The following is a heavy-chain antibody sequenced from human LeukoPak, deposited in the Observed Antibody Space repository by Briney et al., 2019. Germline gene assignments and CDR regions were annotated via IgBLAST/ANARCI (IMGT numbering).Heavy chain of an antibody. CDR2: ISSSGSYI. D-gene: IGHD4-23*01. V-gene: IGHV3-21*01. J-gene: IGHJ4*02. CDR3: ARDSTVVTRMSY. CDR1: GFTFSSYS. Sequence: GGSLRLSCAASGFTFSSYSFNWVRQAPGKGLEWVSSISSSGSYIYYADSVKGRFTISRDNAKNSLYLQMDSLRAEDTAVYYCARDSTVVTRMSYWGQGTLVTVSS.